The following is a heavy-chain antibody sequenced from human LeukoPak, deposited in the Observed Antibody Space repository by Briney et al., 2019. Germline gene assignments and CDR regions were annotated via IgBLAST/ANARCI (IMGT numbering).Heavy chain of an antibody. CDR3: ARDGPTGTTVGY. CDR1: GYTFTGYY. V-gene: IGHV1-69*06. D-gene: IGHD1-7*01. Sequence: SVKVSCKASGYTFTGYYIHWVRQATGQGHEWMGGIIPIFGTANYAQKFQGRVTITADKSTSTGYMELSSLRSEDTAVYYCARDGPTGTTVGYWGQGTLVTVSS. CDR2: IIPIFGTA. J-gene: IGHJ4*02.